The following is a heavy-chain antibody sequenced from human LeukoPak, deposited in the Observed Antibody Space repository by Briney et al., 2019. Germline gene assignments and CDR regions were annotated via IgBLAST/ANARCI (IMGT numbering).Heavy chain of an antibody. D-gene: IGHD1-26*01. Sequence: PGGSLRLSCAASGFSFSNYGMHWVRQAPGKGLEWVAFIRYDGSNTNYADSVKGRFTISRDNSKKSLYLQMNSLRAEDTAVYYCAKDRSRVYSGPSDFWGQGTLVTVSS. J-gene: IGHJ4*02. CDR2: IRYDGSNT. CDR1: GFSFSNYG. CDR3: AKDRSRVYSGPSDF. V-gene: IGHV3-30*02.